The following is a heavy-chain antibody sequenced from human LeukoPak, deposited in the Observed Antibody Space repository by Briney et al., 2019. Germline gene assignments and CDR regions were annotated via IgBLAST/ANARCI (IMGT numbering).Heavy chain of an antibody. J-gene: IGHJ4*02. CDR2: INPNGGRT. V-gene: IGHV1-46*01. D-gene: IGHD3-22*01. CDR1: GYTFTNYY. Sequence: ASVKVSCKTSGYTFTNYYIHWVRQAPGQGLEWMGIINPNGGRTIYSRKFRGRVDMTGGTSTSTVYMELSSLRSEDTAVYFCARDQYYFDSSGYLRHFDYWGQGTLVTVSP. CDR3: ARDQYYFDSSGYLRHFDY.